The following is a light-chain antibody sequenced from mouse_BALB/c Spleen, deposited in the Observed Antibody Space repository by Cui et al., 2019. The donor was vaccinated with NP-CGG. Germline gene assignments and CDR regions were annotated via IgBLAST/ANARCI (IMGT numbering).Light chain of an antibody. V-gene: IGLV1*01. CDR2: GTN. J-gene: IGLJ1*01. CDR1: TGAFTTCNY. Sequence: QAVVTQESALTTSPGETVTLTCRSSTGAFTTCNYANWVQEKPDHLFTGLIGGTNNRAPGVPARFSGSLIGDKAALTITGAQTEDEAIYFCALWYSNHWVFGGGTKLTVL. CDR3: ALWYSNHWV.